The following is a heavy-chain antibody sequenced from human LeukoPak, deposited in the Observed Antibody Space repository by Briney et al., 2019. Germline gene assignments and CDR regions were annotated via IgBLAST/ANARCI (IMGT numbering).Heavy chain of an antibody. CDR3: ARERRPVAGPDFDY. CDR1: GYTFTDYY. J-gene: IGHJ4*02. CDR2: INPNSGGT. Sequence: ASVKVSCKASGYTFTDYYMHWVRQAPGQGLEWMGWINPNSGGTNYAQKFQGRVTMTRDTSISTAYMELSRLRSDDTAVYYCARERRPVAGPDFDYWGQGTLVTVSS. D-gene: IGHD6-19*01. V-gene: IGHV1-2*02.